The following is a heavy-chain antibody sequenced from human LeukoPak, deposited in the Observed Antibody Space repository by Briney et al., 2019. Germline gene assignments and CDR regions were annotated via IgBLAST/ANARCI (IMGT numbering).Heavy chain of an antibody. J-gene: IGHJ5*02. D-gene: IGHD3-22*01. Sequence: GGSLRLSCAASGFTFSSYSMNWVRQAPGKGLEWVSYISSSSSTIYYADSVKGRFTISRDNSKNTLYLQMNSLRAEDTAVYYCARDSSGLNWFDPWGQGTLVTVSS. CDR2: ISSSSSTI. CDR1: GFTFSSYS. CDR3: ARDSSGLNWFDP. V-gene: IGHV3-48*01.